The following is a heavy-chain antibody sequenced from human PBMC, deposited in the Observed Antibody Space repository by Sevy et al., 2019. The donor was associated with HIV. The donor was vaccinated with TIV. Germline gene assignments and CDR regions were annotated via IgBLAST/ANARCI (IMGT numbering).Heavy chain of an antibody. J-gene: IGHJ3*02. Sequence: GSLRLSCAASGFTFSSYWMSWVRQAPGKGLEWVANIKQDGSEKYYVDSVKGRFTISRDNAKNSLYLQMNSLRAEDTAVYYCARDRYDILTGYPGGAFDIWGQGTMVTVSS. CDR3: ARDRYDILTGYPGGAFDI. V-gene: IGHV3-7*01. CDR1: GFTFSSYW. CDR2: IKQDGSEK. D-gene: IGHD3-9*01.